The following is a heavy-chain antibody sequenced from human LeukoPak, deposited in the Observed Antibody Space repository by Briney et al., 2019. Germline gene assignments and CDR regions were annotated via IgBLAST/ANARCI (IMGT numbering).Heavy chain of an antibody. CDR1: GYTFTGYY. V-gene: IGHV1-2*02. J-gene: IGHJ4*02. D-gene: IGHD2-2*02. CDR2: INPNSGGT. CDR3: ARDLSLVVVPAAIIGD. Sequence: ASVKVSCKASGYTFTGYYMHWVRQAPGQGLEWMGWINPNSGGTNYAQKFQGRVTMTRDTSISTAYMELSRLRSDDTAVYYCARDLSLVVVPAAIIGDWGQGTLVTVSS.